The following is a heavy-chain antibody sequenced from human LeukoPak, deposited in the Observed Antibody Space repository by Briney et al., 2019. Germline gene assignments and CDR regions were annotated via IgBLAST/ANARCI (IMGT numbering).Heavy chain of an antibody. J-gene: IGHJ4*02. D-gene: IGHD3-10*01. CDR1: GFTFSSYA. V-gene: IGHV3-23*01. Sequence: GGSLRLPCAASGFTFSSYAMSWVRQAPGKGLEWVSTTGSGGSTSYADSVKGRFTISRDNSKNTLYLQMNSLRAEDTAVYYCASRGRYYFDFWGQGTLATVSS. CDR3: ASRGRYYFDF. CDR2: TGSGGST.